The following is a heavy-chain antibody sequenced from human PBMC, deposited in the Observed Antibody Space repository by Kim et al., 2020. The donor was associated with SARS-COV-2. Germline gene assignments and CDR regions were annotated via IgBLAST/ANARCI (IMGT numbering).Heavy chain of an antibody. J-gene: IGHJ4*02. CDR3: VAGGSYYPLNY. Sequence: GGSLRLSCAASGFILSDFYMAWIRQTPGKGLECVAYRSSGSAIYYADSVKGRFTISRDDAKKSLSLDMDGLKADDTAVYYCVAGGSYYPLNYWGQGTQVTVSS. D-gene: IGHD1-26*01. CDR1: GFILSDFY. CDR2: RSSGSAI. V-gene: IGHV3-11*01.